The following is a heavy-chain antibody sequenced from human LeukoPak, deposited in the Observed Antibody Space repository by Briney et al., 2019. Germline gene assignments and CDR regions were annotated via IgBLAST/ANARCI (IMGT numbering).Heavy chain of an antibody. CDR2: IYYSGST. J-gene: IGHJ6*03. D-gene: IGHD3-10*01. CDR1: GGSISSYY. CDR3: ARPSRRVRGVIGGYWGRYTEDYYYYYMDV. V-gene: IGHV4-59*12. Sequence: KASETLSLTCTVSGGSISSYYWSWIRQPPGKGLEWIGYIYYSGSTSYNPSLKSRVTISVDTSKKQFSLKLSSVTAADTAVYYCARPSRRVRGVIGGYWGRYTEDYYYYYMDVWGKGTTVTISS.